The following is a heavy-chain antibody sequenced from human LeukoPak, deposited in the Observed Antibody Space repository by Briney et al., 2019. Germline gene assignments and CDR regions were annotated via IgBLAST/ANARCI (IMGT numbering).Heavy chain of an antibody. CDR3: ARDFSYFRIHFDY. CDR2: ISSSGSTI. D-gene: IGHD3-9*01. CDR1: GFTFSSYE. Sequence: SGGSLRLSCAASGFTFSSYEMNWVRQAPGKGLEWVSYISSSGSTIYYADSVKGRFTVSRDNAKNSLYLQMDSLRAEDTAVYYCARDFSYFRIHFDYWGQGTLVTVSS. V-gene: IGHV3-48*03. J-gene: IGHJ4*02.